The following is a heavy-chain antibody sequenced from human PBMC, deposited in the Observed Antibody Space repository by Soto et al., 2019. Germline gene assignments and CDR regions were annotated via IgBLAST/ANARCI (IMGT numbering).Heavy chain of an antibody. J-gene: IGHJ6*02. CDR2: ISSSGSTI. D-gene: IGHD2-2*01. V-gene: IGHV3-48*03. CDR3: ARDGQYQLLFGRYYYYGMDV. CDR1: GFPFSSYE. Sequence: GSLRLSCAASGFPFSSYEMNWVRQAPGKGLEWVSYISSSGSTIYYADSVKGRFTISRDNAKNSLYLQMNSLRAEDTAVYYCARDGQYQLLFGRYYYYGMDVWGQGTTVTVSS.